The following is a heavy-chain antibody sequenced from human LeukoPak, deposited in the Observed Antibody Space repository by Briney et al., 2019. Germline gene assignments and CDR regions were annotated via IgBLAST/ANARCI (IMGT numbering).Heavy chain of an antibody. CDR2: INSEGSST. Sequence: GGSLRLSCAASGFTFSSYWMHWVRQAPGKGLVWVSRINSEGSSTNYADSVKGRFTISRDNAKNTLYLQMNSLRAEDTAVYYCARWRCGVYFDYWGQGTLVTVSS. J-gene: IGHJ4*02. CDR1: GFTFSSYW. V-gene: IGHV3-74*01. D-gene: IGHD2-8*02. CDR3: ARWRCGVYFDY.